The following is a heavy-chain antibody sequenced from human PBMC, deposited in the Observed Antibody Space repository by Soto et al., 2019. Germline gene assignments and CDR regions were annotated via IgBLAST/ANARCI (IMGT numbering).Heavy chain of an antibody. D-gene: IGHD3-10*01. Sequence: PGGSLRLSCAASGFTFSSYSMNWVRQAPGKGLEWVSGIGTLSDTFYAASVQGRFTISRQNAKNSVYLQMNSLRAGDTAFYYCARGRSFSYDSTPPPMFDPWGQGTLVTVSS. CDR2: IGTLSDT. J-gene: IGHJ5*02. V-gene: IGHV3-13*01. CDR3: ARGRSFSYDSTPPPMFDP. CDR1: GFTFSSYS.